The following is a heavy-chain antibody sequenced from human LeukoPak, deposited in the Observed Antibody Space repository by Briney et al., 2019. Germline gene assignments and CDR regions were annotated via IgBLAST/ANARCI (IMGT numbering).Heavy chain of an antibody. CDR2: INHSGST. J-gene: IGHJ4*02. V-gene: IGHV4-34*01. CDR1: GGSFSGYY. Sequence: SETLSLTCAVYGGSFSGYYWSWIRQPPGKGLEWIGEINHSGSTNYNPSLKSRVTVSLDTSKNQFSLKLSSVTAADTAVYYCARGRAYYDWGQGTLVTVSS. CDR3: ARGRAYYD. D-gene: IGHD3-16*01.